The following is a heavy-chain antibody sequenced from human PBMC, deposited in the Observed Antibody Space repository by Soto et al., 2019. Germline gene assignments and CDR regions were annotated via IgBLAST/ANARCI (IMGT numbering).Heavy chain of an antibody. CDR1: GGSISGYY. J-gene: IGHJ4*02. CDR2: IFHSGST. CDR3: GKFCGSASGWSYFDY. D-gene: IGHD3-3*01. Sequence: SETLSLTCNVSGGSISGYYWSWIRQAPGKGLQWIGYIFHSGSTSYNPSLRSRVTISVDTSKNQFSLKVNSVTAADTAVYYCGKFCGSASGWSYFDYWGQGPLVTVSS. V-gene: IGHV4-59*01.